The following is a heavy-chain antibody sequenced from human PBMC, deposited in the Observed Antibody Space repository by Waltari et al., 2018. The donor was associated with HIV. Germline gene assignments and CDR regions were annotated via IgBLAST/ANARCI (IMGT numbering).Heavy chain of an antibody. CDR3: ARDNRGKIVLHLHPNWYFDL. CDR2: ISSSGSYI. D-gene: IGHD3-10*01. CDR1: GFSFSSYS. V-gene: IGHV3-21*02. Sequence: EVQLVESGGGLVKPGGSLRLSCAASGFSFSSYSMNWVRPAPGKGLEWVSSISSSGSYIYYTDSVKGRFTISRDNAKNSLYLQMNGLSAEDTAMYFCARDNRGKIVLHLHPNWYFDLWGRGSLVAVSS. J-gene: IGHJ2*01.